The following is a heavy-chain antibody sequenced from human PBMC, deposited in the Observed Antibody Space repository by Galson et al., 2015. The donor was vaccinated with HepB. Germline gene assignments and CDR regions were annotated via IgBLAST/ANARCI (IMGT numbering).Heavy chain of an antibody. CDR1: GFTFSSYA. CDR2: ISGSGGST. V-gene: IGHV3-23*01. Sequence: SLRLSCAASGFTFSSYAMSWVRQAPGKGLEWVSAISGSGGSTYYADSVKGRFTISRDNSKNTLYLQMNSLRAEDTAVYYCAKAPLLDRIVGAAYFDYWGQGTLVTVSS. CDR3: AKAPLLDRIVGAAYFDY. J-gene: IGHJ4*02. D-gene: IGHD1-26*01.